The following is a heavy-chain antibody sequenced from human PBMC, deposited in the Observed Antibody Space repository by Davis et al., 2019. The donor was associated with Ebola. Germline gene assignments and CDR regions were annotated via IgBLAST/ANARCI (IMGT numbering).Heavy chain of an antibody. V-gene: IGHV3-21*04. CDR1: GFTFSSYS. Sequence: PGGSLRLSCAASGFTFSSYSMNWVRQAPGKGLEWVSSISSSSSYIYYADSVKGRFTISRDNFRNTLYLQMNALRAEDTAMYYCARGSYDFWSGYYWYFDSWGQGALVTVSS. CDR3: ARGSYDFWSGYYWYFDS. J-gene: IGHJ4*02. CDR2: ISSSSSYI. D-gene: IGHD3-3*01.